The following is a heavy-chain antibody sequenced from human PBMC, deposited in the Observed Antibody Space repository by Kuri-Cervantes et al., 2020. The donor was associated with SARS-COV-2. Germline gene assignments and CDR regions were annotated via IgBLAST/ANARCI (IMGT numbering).Heavy chain of an antibody. J-gene: IGHJ3*02. CDR1: GGSISSSIHY. CDR2: IYSSGST. V-gene: IGHV4-39*01. Sequence: SETLSLTCTVSGGSISSSIHYWGWIRQSPEMGLEYIGSIYSSGSTYCNPSLKSRVSRSIDTSKNPFSLKVSSVTAADTAVYYCARHNIGTYVRTAFDIWGQGTMVTVSS. D-gene: IGHD1-26*01. CDR3: ARHNIGTYVRTAFDI.